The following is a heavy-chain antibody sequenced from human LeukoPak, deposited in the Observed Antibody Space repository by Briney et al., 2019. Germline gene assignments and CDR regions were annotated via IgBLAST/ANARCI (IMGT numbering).Heavy chain of an antibody. CDR3: ARCYTYGTTWFGGLDV. J-gene: IGHJ6*02. CDR1: GFTFDDYA. D-gene: IGHD3-10*01. Sequence: GGSLRLSCAASGFTFDDYAMHWVRQAPGKGLEWVSGISWNSGSIGYADSVKGRFTISRDNAKNSLYLQMNSLRAEDTAVYYCARCYTYGTTWFGGLDVWGQGTTVTVS. CDR2: ISWNSGSI. V-gene: IGHV3-9*01.